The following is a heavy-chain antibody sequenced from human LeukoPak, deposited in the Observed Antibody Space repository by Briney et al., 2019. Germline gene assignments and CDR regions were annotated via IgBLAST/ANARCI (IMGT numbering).Heavy chain of an antibody. J-gene: IGHJ4*02. D-gene: IGHD3-10*01. CDR3: ARNDRGCYYFDY. CDR2: ISYDGSNK. CDR1: GFXFSSYA. Sequence: GGSLRLSCAASGFXFSSYAIHWVRQAPGKGLEWVAVISYDGSNKYYADSVKGRFTISRDNSKNTLYLQMNSLRAEDTAVYYCARNDRGCYYFDYWGQGTLVTVSS. V-gene: IGHV3-30-3*01.